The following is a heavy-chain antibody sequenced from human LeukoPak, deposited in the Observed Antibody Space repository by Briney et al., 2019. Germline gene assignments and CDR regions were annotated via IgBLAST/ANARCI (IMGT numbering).Heavy chain of an antibody. J-gene: IGHJ4*02. CDR3: ARKGVSSGYPTGY. Sequence: ATVNVSCKASAYTFTIYGIRWGPQAPGQGREGMGWISAYNGNTNYAQKLQGRVTMTTDTSTSTAYMGLRSLRSDDTAVYYCARKGVSSGYPTGYWGQGTLVTVSS. CDR1: AYTFTIYG. V-gene: IGHV1-18*01. CDR2: ISAYNGNT. D-gene: IGHD3-22*01.